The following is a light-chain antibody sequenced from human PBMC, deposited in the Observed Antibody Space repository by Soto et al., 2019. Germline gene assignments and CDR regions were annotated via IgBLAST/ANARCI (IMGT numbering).Light chain of an antibody. CDR1: QSVRSN. Sequence: EIVLTQSPGTLSLSPGDTATLSCRASQSVRSNFLAWYQHKPGQAPRLLIYDASNRATGIPARFSGSGSGTDFTLTISSLEPEDVAVYYCQQRSNWPPYTFGQGTKLEIK. V-gene: IGKV3-11*01. CDR3: QQRSNWPPYT. J-gene: IGKJ2*01. CDR2: DAS.